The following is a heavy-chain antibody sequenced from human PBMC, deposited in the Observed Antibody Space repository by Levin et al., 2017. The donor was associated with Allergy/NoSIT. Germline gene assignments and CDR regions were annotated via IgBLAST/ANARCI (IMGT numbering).Heavy chain of an antibody. CDR1: GGSISTYY. J-gene: IGHJ5*02. CDR3: ASDRSSGWRWFDP. Sequence: PGGSLRLSCTVSGGSISTYYWSWIRQPPGKGLEWIGYIYYSGGTNINPSLKSRVTMSVDTSKNQFSLKLRSVTAADTAVYYCASDRSSGWRWFDPGGQGTLVTVSS. CDR2: IYYSGGT. V-gene: IGHV4-59*01. D-gene: IGHD6-19*01.